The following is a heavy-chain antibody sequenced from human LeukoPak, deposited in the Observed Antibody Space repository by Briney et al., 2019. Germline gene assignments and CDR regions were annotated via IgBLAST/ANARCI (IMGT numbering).Heavy chain of an antibody. CDR2: IRSKAYGGTT. D-gene: IGHD3-22*01. CDR1: GFTFGDYV. J-gene: IGHJ3*02. Sequence: GGSLRLPCTASGFTFGDYVMSWVRQAPGKGLEWAGFIRSKAYGGTTKNAASVKGRFTISRDDSRSIAYLQMNSLKTEDTAVYYCTRRYNYDSSGYYYVRDAFDIWGQGTMVTVSS. V-gene: IGHV3-49*04. CDR3: TRRYNYDSSGYYYVRDAFDI.